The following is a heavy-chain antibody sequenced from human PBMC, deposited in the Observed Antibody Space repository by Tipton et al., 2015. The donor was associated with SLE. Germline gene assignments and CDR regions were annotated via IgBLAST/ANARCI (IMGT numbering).Heavy chain of an antibody. J-gene: IGHJ5*02. V-gene: IGHV3-21*05. D-gene: IGHD3-22*01. CDR1: GFTFSSYS. CDR3: ASRNYYDSSGYRYNWFDP. CDR2: ISSSSSYT. Sequence: SLRLSCAASGFTFSSYSMYWVRQAPGKGLEWVSYISSSSSYTNYADSVKGRFTISRDNAKNSLYLQMNSLRAEDTAVYYCASRNYYDSSGYRYNWFDPWGQGTLVTVSS.